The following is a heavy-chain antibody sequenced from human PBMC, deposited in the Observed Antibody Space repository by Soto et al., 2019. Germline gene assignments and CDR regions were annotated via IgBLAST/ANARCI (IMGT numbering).Heavy chain of an antibody. CDR2: ISSSGSTI. J-gene: IGHJ5*02. CDR3: ARYVSYGDYVIS. Sequence: GGSLRLCCAASGFTFSDYYMSGIRQAPGKGLEWVSYISSSGSTIYYADSVKGRFTISRDNAKNSLYLQMNSLRAEDTAVYYCARYVSYGDYVISWGQGTLVTVS. CDR1: GFTFSDYY. V-gene: IGHV3-11*01. D-gene: IGHD4-17*01.